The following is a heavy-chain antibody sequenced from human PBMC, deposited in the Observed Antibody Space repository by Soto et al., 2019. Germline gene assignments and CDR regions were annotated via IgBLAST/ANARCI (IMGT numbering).Heavy chain of an antibody. V-gene: IGHV4-31*03. CDR2: IYYSGST. CDR1: GGSISIGGYY. D-gene: IGHD6-13*01. Sequence: LSLTCTVSGGSISIGGYYWSWIRQHPGKGLEWIGYIYYSGSTYYNPSLKSRVTISVDTSKNQFPLKLSSVTAADTAVYYXARVAAAGTSHTRLFDYWGQGTLVTVSS. J-gene: IGHJ4*02. CDR3: ARVAAAGTSHTRLFDY.